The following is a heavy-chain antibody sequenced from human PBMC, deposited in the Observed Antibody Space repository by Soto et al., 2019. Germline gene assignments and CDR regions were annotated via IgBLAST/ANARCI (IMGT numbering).Heavy chain of an antibody. D-gene: IGHD3-9*01. CDR3: AAGDCLTGFSYQEIKWFDP. Sequence: SETLSLTCAVSSGSISSYYWSWIRQPPGKGLEWIGYIHYTGSTNSNPTLKSRITISLVTARHQFSLTLRSVTAADTAVYYCAAGDCLTGFSYQEIKWFDPWGPGAL. V-gene: IGHV4-59*03. CDR2: IHYTGST. CDR1: SGSISSYY. J-gene: IGHJ5*02.